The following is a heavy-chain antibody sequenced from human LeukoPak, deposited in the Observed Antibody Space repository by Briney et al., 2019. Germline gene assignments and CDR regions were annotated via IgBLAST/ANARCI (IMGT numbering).Heavy chain of an antibody. CDR2: ISSSSSTI. V-gene: IGHV3-48*01. CDR1: GFTFSSYS. CDR3: ARGVGYCSSTSCYKGRDAFDI. D-gene: IGHD2-2*02. J-gene: IGHJ3*02. Sequence: GGSPRLSCAASGFTFSSYSMNWVRQAPGKGLEWVSYISSSSSTIYYADSVKGRFTISRDNAKNSLYLQMNSLRAEDAAVYYCARGVGYCSSTSCYKGRDAFDIWGQGTMVTVSS.